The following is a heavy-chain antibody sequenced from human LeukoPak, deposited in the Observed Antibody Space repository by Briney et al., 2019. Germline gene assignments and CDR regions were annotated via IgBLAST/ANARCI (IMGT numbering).Heavy chain of an antibody. V-gene: IGHV3-23*01. CDR2: ISGSGSST. CDR3: ARDEIEVDAFNT. Sequence: GGSLRLSCAVSGFTFSSYAMSWVRQAPGKGLEWLSVISGSGSSTYSADSVKGRFTISRDNSKNTLYLQMSSLRAEDTAVYYCARDEIEVDAFNTWGQGTMVTVSS. CDR1: GFTFSSYA. J-gene: IGHJ3*02.